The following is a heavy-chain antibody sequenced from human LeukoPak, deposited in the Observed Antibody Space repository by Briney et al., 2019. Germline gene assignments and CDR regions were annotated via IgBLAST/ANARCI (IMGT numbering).Heavy chain of an antibody. J-gene: IGHJ4*02. V-gene: IGHV3-9*01. Sequence: GGSLRLSCAASGFTFDDYAMHWVRQAPGKGLEWVSGISWNSGSIGYADSVKGRFTISRDNAKNSLYLQMNSLRAEDTAVYYCAREMTEGATFFDYWGQGTLVTVSS. CDR1: GFTFDDYA. CDR3: AREMTEGATFFDY. D-gene: IGHD1-26*01. CDR2: ISWNSGSI.